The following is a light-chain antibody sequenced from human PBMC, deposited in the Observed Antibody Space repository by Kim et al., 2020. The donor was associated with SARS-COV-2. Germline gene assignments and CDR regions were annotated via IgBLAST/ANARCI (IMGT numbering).Light chain of an antibody. V-gene: IGKV1-5*03. CDR2: KTS. CDR1: RSLSGW. J-gene: IGKJ1*01. Sequence: AASVGDRVIITCRASRSLSGWLAWYQQKPGRALKLMIYKTSRLEIGVPSRFSGSGSETEFTLTISSLQPDDFATYYCQQYNHYSTFGQGTKVDIK. CDR3: QQYNHYST.